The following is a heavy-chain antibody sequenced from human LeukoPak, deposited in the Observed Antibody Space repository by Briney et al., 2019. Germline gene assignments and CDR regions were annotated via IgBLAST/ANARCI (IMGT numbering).Heavy chain of an antibody. V-gene: IGHV3-30*03. CDR2: ISYDGSNK. Sequence: PGGSLRLSCAASGFTFSSYGMHWVRQAPGKGLEWVAVISYDGSNKYYADSVKGRFTISRDNSKNTLYLQMNSLRAEDTAVYYCARDQAGDYGDPRPVYYFDYWGQGTLVTVSS. CDR1: GFTFSSYG. CDR3: ARDQAGDYGDPRPVYYFDY. D-gene: IGHD4-17*01. J-gene: IGHJ4*02.